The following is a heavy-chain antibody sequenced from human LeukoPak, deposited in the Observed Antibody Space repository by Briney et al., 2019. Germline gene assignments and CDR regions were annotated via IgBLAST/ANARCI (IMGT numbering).Heavy chain of an antibody. CDR2: ISYDGSNK. J-gene: IGHJ4*02. CDR1: GFTFGDHG. V-gene: IGHV3-30*18. D-gene: IGHD6-25*01. Sequence: GGSLRLSCTTSGFTFGDHGVSWFRQAPGKGLEWVAVISYDGSNKYYADSVKGRFTISRDNSKNTLYLQMNSLRAEDTAVYYCAKDYPYVAATSTGGFDYWGQGTLVTVSS. CDR3: AKDYPYVAATSTGGFDY.